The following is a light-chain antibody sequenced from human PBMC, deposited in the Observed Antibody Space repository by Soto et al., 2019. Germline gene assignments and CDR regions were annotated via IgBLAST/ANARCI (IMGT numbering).Light chain of an antibody. J-gene: IGKJ1*01. CDR3: HQRQRWPRT. CDR1: QSISNN. Sequence: EILLTQSPATLSVSPGERGTLSCRASQSISNNLAWYQQQPGQTPRLLIYGASTTDTGIPARFSGSGTGTECTLTITRLEPEDFELYYCHQRQRWPRTFGQGTKVDIK. V-gene: IGKV3-15*01. CDR2: GAS.